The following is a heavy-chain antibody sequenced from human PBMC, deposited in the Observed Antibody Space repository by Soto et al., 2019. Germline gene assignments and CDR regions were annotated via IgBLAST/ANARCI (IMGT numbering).Heavy chain of an antibody. J-gene: IGHJ4*02. Sequence: LRLSCASSGFTFSSSYWSWVLQAPGKGLEWVSIIYSDGTTYYAASVKGRFTISRDTANNTLFLQMNSLRGEDTAVYYCARDSISYGPGVNDYWGRGTLVTVSS. D-gene: IGHD5-18*01. CDR2: IYSDGTT. CDR3: ARDSISYGPGVNDY. V-gene: IGHV3-53*01. CDR1: GFTFSSSY.